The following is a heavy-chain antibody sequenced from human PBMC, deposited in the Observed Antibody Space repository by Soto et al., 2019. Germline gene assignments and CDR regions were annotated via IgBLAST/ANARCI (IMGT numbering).Heavy chain of an antibody. V-gene: IGHV3-33*01. CDR3: ARAHGPSLGSCLDL. D-gene: IGHD2-2*01. CDR1: GFTFSAYG. Sequence: QVQLVESGGGVVQPGRSLRLSCAASGFTFSAYGMHWVRQAPGEGLEWVAVIWYDGGSEYYADSVEGRFTISRDNAKNTVYLHMVTLRGDDTAVYYCARAHGPSLGSCLDLWGQGTLVTVSS. CDR2: IWYDGGSE. J-gene: IGHJ5*02.